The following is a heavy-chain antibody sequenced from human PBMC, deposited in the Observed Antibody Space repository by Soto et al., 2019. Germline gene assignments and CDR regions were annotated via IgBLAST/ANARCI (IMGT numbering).Heavy chain of an antibody. CDR2: ISSSSSYI. D-gene: IGHD6-19*01. Sequence: EVQLVESGGGLVKPGGSLRLSCAASGFTFSSYSMNWVRQAPGKGLEWVSSISSSSSYIYYEDSVKGRFTISRDNAKNSHYLQTNSLRAEDTAADYCARGTRLEQWLIMYWGQGTLVTFSS. CDR3: ARGTRLEQWLIMY. V-gene: IGHV3-21*01. CDR1: GFTFSSYS. J-gene: IGHJ4*02.